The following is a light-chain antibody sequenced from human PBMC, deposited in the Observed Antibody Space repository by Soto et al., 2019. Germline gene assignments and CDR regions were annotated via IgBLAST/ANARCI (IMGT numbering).Light chain of an antibody. J-gene: IGLJ3*02. CDR1: SSDVGGYNY. CDR2: DVN. Sequence: QSVLTQPRSVSGSPGQSVTISCTGTSSDVGGYNYVSWYQQHPGKAPKLIISDVNKRPSGVPDRFSGSKSGNTASLTISGLQAEYEAAYYCCSYAGSYTLVLGGGTKLTVL. CDR3: CSYAGSYTLV. V-gene: IGLV2-11*01.